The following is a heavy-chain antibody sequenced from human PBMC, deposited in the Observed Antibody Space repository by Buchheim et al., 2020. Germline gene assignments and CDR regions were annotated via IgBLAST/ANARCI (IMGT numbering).Heavy chain of an antibody. CDR2: INPSGGST. J-gene: IGHJ6*02. CDR3: ASPGDYDYGDYRGDLGMDV. D-gene: IGHD4-17*01. V-gene: IGHV1-46*03. CDR1: GYTFTSYY. Sequence: QVQLVQSGAEVKKPGASVKVSCKASGYTFTSYYMHWVRQAPGQGLEWMGIINPSGGSTSYAQKFQGRVTMTRATSTITVYMELSSLRSEDTAVYYCASPGDYDYGDYRGDLGMDVWGQGTT.